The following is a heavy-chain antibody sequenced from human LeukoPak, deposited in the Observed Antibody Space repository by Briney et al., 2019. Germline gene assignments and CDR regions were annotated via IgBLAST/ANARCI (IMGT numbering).Heavy chain of an antibody. Sequence: GGSLRLSCAASGFAVSSNYVSWVRQAPGKGLEWVAFIRYDGSNKYYADSVKGRFTISRDNSKNSLYLQMNSLRAEDTAVYYCAREGISGDYFDYWGQGTLVTVSS. D-gene: IGHD4-17*01. J-gene: IGHJ4*02. CDR3: AREGISGDYFDY. CDR1: GFAVSSNY. V-gene: IGHV3-30*02. CDR2: IRYDGSNK.